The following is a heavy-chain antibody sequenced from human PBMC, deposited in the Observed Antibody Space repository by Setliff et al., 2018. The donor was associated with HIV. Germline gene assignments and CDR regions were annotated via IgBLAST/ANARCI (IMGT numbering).Heavy chain of an antibody. CDR2: VYHTGST. D-gene: IGHD3-10*01. Sequence: NPSETLSLTCTVSGYSISSRYYWGWIRQPPGKGLEWIGSVYHTGSTYYNPSLKSRVTMSADTSKNQFSLKLSSVTAADTAVYYCASSPAGRSDFCLHTFDYWGQGTLVTVSS. CDR1: GYSISSRYY. J-gene: IGHJ4*02. CDR3: ASSPAGRSDFCLHTFDY. V-gene: IGHV4-38-2*02.